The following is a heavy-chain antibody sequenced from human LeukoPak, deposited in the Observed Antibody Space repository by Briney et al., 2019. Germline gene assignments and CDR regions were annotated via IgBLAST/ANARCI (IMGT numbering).Heavy chain of an antibody. CDR1: GGSISSGDYY. CDR2: IYTSGST. CDR3: ARGGAYSSSSFDY. V-gene: IGHV4-61*02. Sequence: PSQTLSLTCTVSGGSISSGDYYWSWIRQPAGKGLEWIGRIYTSGSTNYNPSLKSRVTMSVDTSKNQFSLKLSSVTAADTAVYYCARGGAYSSSSFDYWGQGTLVTVSS. D-gene: IGHD6-6*01. J-gene: IGHJ4*02.